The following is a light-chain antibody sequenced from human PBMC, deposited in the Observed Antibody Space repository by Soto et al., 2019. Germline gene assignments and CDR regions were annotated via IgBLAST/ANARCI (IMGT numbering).Light chain of an antibody. J-gene: IGKJ4*01. CDR3: QQYNSYSLT. V-gene: IGKV1-5*03. CDR2: KAS. CDR1: QSISSW. Sequence: DIQMTQSPSTLSASVGDRVTITCRTSQSISSWLAWYQQKPGKAPKLLIYKASSLESGVPSRFSGSGSGTEFTLTISSLQPDDFATYYCQQYNSYSLTFGGGTKVEIK.